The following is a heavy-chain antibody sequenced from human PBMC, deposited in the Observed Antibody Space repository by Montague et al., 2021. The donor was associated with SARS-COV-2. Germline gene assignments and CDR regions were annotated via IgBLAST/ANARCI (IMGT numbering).Heavy chain of an antibody. D-gene: IGHD3-16*01. CDR1: GASISTSTDH. CDR3: GRRMGHVLGSVTGADWFDP. J-gene: IGHJ5*02. CDR2: FSYSDST. V-gene: IGHV4-39*01. Sequence: SETLSLTCSVSGASISTSTDHWAWMRQSPGKGLEWVGSFSYSDSTHYSPSLRRRVTISVDSSKNQLSLKPSSVTAADTAIYYCGRRMGHVLGSVTGADWFDPWGQGTLVTVSS.